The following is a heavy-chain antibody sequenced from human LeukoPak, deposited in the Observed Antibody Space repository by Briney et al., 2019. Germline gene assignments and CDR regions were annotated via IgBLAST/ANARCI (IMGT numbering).Heavy chain of an antibody. Sequence: PETLSLTCTVPGGSVSSGNYYWSWIRQPPGKGLEWIGYRHYSGSTNYNPSLKSRVTISVDTSKNQFSLKLSSVTAADTAVYYCARDPSGYFNYWGQETLATVSS. D-gene: IGHD3-22*01. J-gene: IGHJ4*02. CDR2: RHYSGST. CDR3: ARDPSGYFNY. V-gene: IGHV4-61*01. CDR1: GGSVSSGNYY.